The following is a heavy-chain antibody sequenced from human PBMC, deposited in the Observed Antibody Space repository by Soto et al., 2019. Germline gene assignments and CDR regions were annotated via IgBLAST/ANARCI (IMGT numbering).Heavy chain of an antibody. J-gene: IGHJ6*02. CDR1: GFTFSHAW. V-gene: IGHV3-15*07. CDR3: TTESPYYYGMDV. Sequence: DVQMVESGGDLVKPGGSLRLSCAASGFTFSHAWMSWVRQVPGKGLEWVGRVKTKTDGCTTDYAAPVTGRFAISRDDSKNTLYLQLSSLKTEDTAVYYCTTESPYYYGMDVWGQGTTVTVSS. CDR2: VKTKTDGCTT.